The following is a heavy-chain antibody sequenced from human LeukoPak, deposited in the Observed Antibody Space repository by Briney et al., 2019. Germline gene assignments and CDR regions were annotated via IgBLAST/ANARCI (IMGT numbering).Heavy chain of an antibody. V-gene: IGHV3-23*01. D-gene: IGHD2-21*02. CDR3: ARGDRDPFDY. CDR2: ISGSGGST. CDR1: GFTFTSYA. Sequence: GGSLRLSCTASGFTFTSYAMRWVRQAPGKGLEWVSTISGSGGSTYYADSVKGRFTISRDNSKNTLYLQLNSLTAEDTAAYYCARGDRDPFDYWGQGTLVTVSS. J-gene: IGHJ4*02.